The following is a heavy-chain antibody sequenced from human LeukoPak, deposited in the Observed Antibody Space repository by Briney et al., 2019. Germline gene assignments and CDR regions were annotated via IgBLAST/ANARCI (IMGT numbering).Heavy chain of an antibody. CDR1: GYTFTGYY. D-gene: IGHD1-26*01. J-gene: IGHJ4*02. Sequence: ASVKVSCKASGYTFTGYYIHWVRQAPGQGLEWMGWINPNNGGTNYAQKFQGRVTMTRDTSITTTYMDLSRLRSDDTAVYYCARALRSGSYYEVDYWGQGTLVTVSP. V-gene: IGHV1-2*02. CDR3: ARALRSGSYYEVDY. CDR2: INPNNGGT.